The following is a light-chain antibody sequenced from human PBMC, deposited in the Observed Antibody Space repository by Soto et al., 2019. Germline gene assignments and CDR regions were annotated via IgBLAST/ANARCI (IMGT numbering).Light chain of an antibody. CDR1: QSISTW. J-gene: IGKJ4*01. Sequence: DIQMTQSPSTLSASVGDRVTITCRASQSISTWLAWYQQKPGKAPKLLIYKASSLEGGVPSRFGGSGSGTLFNITISSLHPDDFATYYCQQYNTNPLPFGGGTTVDIK. CDR3: QQYNTNPLP. CDR2: KAS. V-gene: IGKV1-5*03.